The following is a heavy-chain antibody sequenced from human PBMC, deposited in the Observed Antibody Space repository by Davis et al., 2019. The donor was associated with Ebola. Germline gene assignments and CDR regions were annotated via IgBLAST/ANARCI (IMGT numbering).Heavy chain of an antibody. D-gene: IGHD5-24*01. V-gene: IGHV3-11*01. CDR2: ISSSGSTI. CDR3: GREDGAGEGNYYHYTGMDV. CDR1: GFTFSDYY. Sequence: GESLKISCAASGFTFSDYYMSWIRQAPGKGLEWVSYISSSGSTIYYADSVKGRFTISRDNAKNSLYLQMNSLRAEDTAVYYCGREDGAGEGNYYHYTGMDVWGKGTTVTVSS. J-gene: IGHJ6*04.